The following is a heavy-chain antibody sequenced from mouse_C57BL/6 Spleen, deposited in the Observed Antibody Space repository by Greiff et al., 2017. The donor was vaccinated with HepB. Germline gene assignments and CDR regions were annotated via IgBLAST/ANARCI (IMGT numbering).Heavy chain of an antibody. CDR2: ILPSIGRT. Sequence: VKLQESGSELRSPGSSVKLSCKDFDSEVFPIAYMSWVRQKPGHGFEWIGGILPSIGRTIYGEKFEDKATLDADTLSNTAYLELNSLTSEDSAIYYCARGRGGYWYFDVWGTGTTVTVSS. J-gene: IGHJ1*03. CDR1: DSEVFPIAY. V-gene: IGHV15-2*01. CDR3: ARGRGGYWYFDV.